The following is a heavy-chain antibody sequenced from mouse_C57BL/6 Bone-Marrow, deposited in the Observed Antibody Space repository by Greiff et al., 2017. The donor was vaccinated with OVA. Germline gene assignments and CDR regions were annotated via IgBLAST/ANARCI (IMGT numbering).Heavy chain of an antibody. CDR3: AAVDY. J-gene: IGHJ2*01. Sequence: QVQLQQPGAELVKPGASVKLSCKASGYTFTSYWMQWVKQRPGQGLEWIGEIDPSDSYTNYNQKFKGKATLTVDTSSSTAYMQLSSLTSEDSAVYYCAAVDYWGKGTTLTVSS. CDR2: IDPSDSYT. V-gene: IGHV1-50*01. CDR1: GYTFTSYW.